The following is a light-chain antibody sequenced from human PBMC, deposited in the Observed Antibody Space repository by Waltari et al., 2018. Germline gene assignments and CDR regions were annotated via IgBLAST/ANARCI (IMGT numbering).Light chain of an antibody. Sequence: QSLLPQPPSVSGAPGQRVTIPCTGSSSKLRGGYDVHWYQQLPGAAPKLLIYATKNRPSGVPDRFSGSKSGTSASLVITGLQTEDEADYYCQTYDSTLSAPYVFGTGTKVSIL. CDR2: ATK. CDR3: QTYDSTLSAPYV. V-gene: IGLV1-40*01. J-gene: IGLJ1*01. CDR1: SSKLRGGYD.